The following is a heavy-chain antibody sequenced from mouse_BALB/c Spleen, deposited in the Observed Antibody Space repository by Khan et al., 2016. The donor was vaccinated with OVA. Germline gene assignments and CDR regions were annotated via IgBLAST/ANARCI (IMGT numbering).Heavy chain of an antibody. Sequence: EVQLQESGPELVKPGASVKISCKASGYSFTGYFMNWVMQSHGKSLEWIGRIHPRFGETFYNPKFQDKATLTVDESSSTAHMELSSLASEDSAVYYCARVYGRDFDYWGQGTALTVSS. D-gene: IGHD1-1*01. J-gene: IGHJ2*01. CDR3: ARVYGRDFDY. CDR2: IHPRFGET. V-gene: IGHV1-20*02. CDR1: GYSFTGYF.